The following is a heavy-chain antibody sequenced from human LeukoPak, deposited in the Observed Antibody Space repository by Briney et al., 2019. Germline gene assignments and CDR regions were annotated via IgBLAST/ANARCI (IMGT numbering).Heavy chain of an antibody. Sequence: GGSLRLSCAGSGFTFSSYWMSWVRQAPGKGLEWVANINQDGSEKYYVDSVKGRFTVSRDNAKNSLYLQMNSLRAEDTAVYYCARPYSSSEAFDIWGQGTMVTVSS. CDR3: ARPYSSSEAFDI. V-gene: IGHV3-7*04. J-gene: IGHJ3*02. CDR2: INQDGSEK. CDR1: GFTFSSYW. D-gene: IGHD6-13*01.